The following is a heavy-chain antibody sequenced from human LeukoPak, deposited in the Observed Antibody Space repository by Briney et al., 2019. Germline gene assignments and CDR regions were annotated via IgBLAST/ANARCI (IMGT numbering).Heavy chain of an antibody. J-gene: IGHJ4*02. V-gene: IGHV4-39*07. CDR1: GGSISSGSYY. CDR2: INHSGST. Sequence: SETLSLTCTVSGGSISSGSYYWSWIRQPPGKGLEWIGEINHSGSTNYNPSLKSRVTISVDTSKNQFSLKLSSVTAADTAVYYCARPYYDILTGSIHPPYLADWGQGTLVTVSS. D-gene: IGHD3-9*01. CDR3: ARPYYDILTGSIHPPYLAD.